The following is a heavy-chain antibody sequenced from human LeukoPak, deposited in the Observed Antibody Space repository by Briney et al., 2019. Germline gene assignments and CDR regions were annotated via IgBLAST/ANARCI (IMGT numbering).Heavy chain of an antibody. CDR3: AKDRWYYGSGSYVDAFDM. Sequence: GGFLRLSCAASGFAFPNYAMSWVGQAPGKGLEWVSAISGSGSNTYYADSVKGRFTISRDNSKNTLYLQMNSLRAEDTAVYSCAKDRWYYGSGSYVDAFDMWGQGTMVTVSS. CDR1: GFAFPNYA. J-gene: IGHJ3*02. D-gene: IGHD3-10*01. CDR2: ISGSGSNT. V-gene: IGHV3-23*01.